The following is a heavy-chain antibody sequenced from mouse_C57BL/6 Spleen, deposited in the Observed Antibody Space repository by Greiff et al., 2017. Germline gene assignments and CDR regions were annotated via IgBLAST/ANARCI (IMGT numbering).Heavy chain of an antibody. D-gene: IGHD2-1*01. V-gene: IGHV5-4*01. Sequence: DVHLVESGGGLVKPGGSLKLSCAASGFTFSSYAMSWVRQTPEKRLEWVATISDGGSYTYYPDNVKGRFTISRDNAKNNLYLQMSHLKSEDTAMYYCARGGNYYLDYWGQGTTLTVSS. CDR1: GFTFSSYA. CDR3: ARGGNYYLDY. J-gene: IGHJ2*01. CDR2: ISDGGSYT.